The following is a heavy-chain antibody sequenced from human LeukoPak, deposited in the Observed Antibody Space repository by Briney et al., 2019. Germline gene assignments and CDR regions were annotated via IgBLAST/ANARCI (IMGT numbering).Heavy chain of an antibody. CDR3: ARGLGSAHPGDN. V-gene: IGHV3-7*01. CDR2: INRDGSEK. D-gene: IGHD6-25*01. J-gene: IGHJ4*02. Sequence: GGSLRLSCLASGFILSTFWMGWVRQATGRGVEWVANINRDGSEKYYVDSVKGRFTISRDNAKNTLYLQMNSLRAEDTAVYYCARGLGSAHPGDNWGQGTLVTVSS. CDR1: GFILSTFW.